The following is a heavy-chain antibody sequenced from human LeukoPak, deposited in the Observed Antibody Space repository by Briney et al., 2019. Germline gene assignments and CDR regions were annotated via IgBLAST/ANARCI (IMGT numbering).Heavy chain of an antibody. Sequence: ASVKVSCKASGYTFTSYYMHWVRQAPGQGLEWMGIINPSGGSTSYAQKFQGRVTMTRDTSTSTVYMELSSLRSEDAAVYYCARARVVAHSRIPFDYWGRGTLVTVSS. CDR1: GYTFTSYY. CDR3: ARARVVAHSRIPFDY. J-gene: IGHJ4*02. CDR2: INPSGGST. D-gene: IGHD2-15*01. V-gene: IGHV1-46*01.